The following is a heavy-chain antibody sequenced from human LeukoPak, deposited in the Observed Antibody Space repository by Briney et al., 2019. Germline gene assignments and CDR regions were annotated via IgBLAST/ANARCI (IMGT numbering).Heavy chain of an antibody. D-gene: IGHD6-6*01. CDR2: INTDGSST. CDR1: GFTFSSYA. V-gene: IGHV3-74*01. CDR3: ARGIAARPGGFDY. J-gene: IGHJ4*01. Sequence: GGSLRLSCAASGFTFSSYAMHWVRQAPGKGLVWVSRINTDGSSTSYADSVKGRFTISRDNAKNSLYLQMNSLRAEDTALYHCARGIAARPGGFDYXXXGTLVTVSS.